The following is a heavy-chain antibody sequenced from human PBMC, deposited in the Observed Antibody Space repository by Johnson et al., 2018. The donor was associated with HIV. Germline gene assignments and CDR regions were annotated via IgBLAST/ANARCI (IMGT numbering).Heavy chain of an antibody. CDR2: VSAGGGST. CDR1: GFTFSSYA. D-gene: IGHD3-10*01. V-gene: IGHV3-23*01. Sequence: VQLLESGGGLVQPGGSLRLSCATSGFTFSSYAMSWVRQAPGKGLEWVSEVSAGGGSTYYADSVKGRFTISRDNAKNSLYLRMNLLIAGDTALYYCSRDGPSLTMVRGVITHDAFDIWGQGTMVTVSS. J-gene: IGHJ3*02. CDR3: SRDGPSLTMVRGVITHDAFDI.